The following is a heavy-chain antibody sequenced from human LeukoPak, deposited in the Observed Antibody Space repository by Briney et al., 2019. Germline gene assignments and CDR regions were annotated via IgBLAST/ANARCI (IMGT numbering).Heavy chain of an antibody. CDR1: GFTFSSYS. D-gene: IGHD5-18*01. V-gene: IGHV3-21*01. Sequence: PGGSLRLSCAASGFTFSSYSMNWVRQAPGKGLEWVSSISSSSSYIYYADSVKGRFTISRDNAKNSLYLQMNSLRAEDTAVYYCARIHRNSYGSPGEPYYYYYMDVWGKGTTVTVSS. J-gene: IGHJ6*03. CDR3: ARIHRNSYGSPGEPYYYYYMDV. CDR2: ISSSSSYI.